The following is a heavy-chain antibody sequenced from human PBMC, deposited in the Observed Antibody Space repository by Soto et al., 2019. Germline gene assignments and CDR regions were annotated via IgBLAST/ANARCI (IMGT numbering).Heavy chain of an antibody. V-gene: IGHV3-30-3*01. D-gene: IGHD6-19*01. CDR1: GFTFSSYA. Sequence: QVQLVESGGGVVQPGRSLRLSCAASGFTFSSYAMHWVRQAPGKGLEWVAVISYDGSNKYYADSVKGRFTISRDNSKTXXLQMNSLRGEDKAVYYCVRDKSPDRRGWHNRHFDYWGQGTLVTVSS. CDR2: ISYDGSNK. J-gene: IGHJ4*02. CDR3: VRDKSPDRRGWHNRHFDY.